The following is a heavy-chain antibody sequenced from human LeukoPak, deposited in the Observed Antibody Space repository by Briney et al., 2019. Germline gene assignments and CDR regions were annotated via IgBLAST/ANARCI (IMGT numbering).Heavy chain of an antibody. CDR2: INHSGST. CDR1: GGSFNGYY. Sequence: SETLSLTCAVYGGSFNGYYWSWIRQPPGKGLEWIGEINHSGSTNYSPSLKSRVTISVDTSKNQFSLRLSSVTAADTAVYYCARLFLPESEYHNWFDPWGQGTLVTVSS. J-gene: IGHJ5*02. D-gene: IGHD1-14*01. V-gene: IGHV4-34*01. CDR3: ARLFLPESEYHNWFDP.